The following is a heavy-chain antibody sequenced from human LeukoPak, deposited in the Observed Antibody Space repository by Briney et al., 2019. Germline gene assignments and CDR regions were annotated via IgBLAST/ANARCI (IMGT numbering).Heavy chain of an antibody. CDR3: ARLYGSGLYYFDY. D-gene: IGHD3-10*01. J-gene: IGHJ4*02. Sequence: ASVKVSCKASGYTFTSYDINWVRQATGQGLEWMGWMNPNSGNTGYAQKFQGRVTMTRDTSISTAYMELSRLRSDDTAVYYCARLYGSGLYYFDYWGQGTLVTVSS. CDR2: MNPNSGNT. V-gene: IGHV1-8*01. CDR1: GYTFTSYD.